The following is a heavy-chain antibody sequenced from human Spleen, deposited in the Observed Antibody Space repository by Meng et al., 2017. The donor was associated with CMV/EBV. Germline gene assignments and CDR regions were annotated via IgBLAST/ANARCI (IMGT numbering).Heavy chain of an antibody. CDR3: ATIAYCGGDCYRIHPLYDH. CDR1: GYPFISYG. CDR2: ISSYNGNT. Sequence: ASVKVSCKTSGYPFISYGISWVRQAPGQGLEWVGWISSYNGNTNYGKKLQGRVTLTTDTSTRIASMELRSLRSDDTAVYYCATIAYCGGDCYRIHPLYDHWGQGTLVTVSS. V-gene: IGHV1-18*01. D-gene: IGHD2-21*01. J-gene: IGHJ5*02.